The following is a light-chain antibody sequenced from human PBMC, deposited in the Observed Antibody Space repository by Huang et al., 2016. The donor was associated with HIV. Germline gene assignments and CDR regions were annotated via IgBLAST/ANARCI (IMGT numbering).Light chain of an antibody. V-gene: IGKV3-11*01. CDR2: DAS. J-gene: IGKJ4*01. Sequence: EIVLTQSPATLSLSPGERANLSCRASQGLANYLAWYQQKPGQAPRLLIYDASNRATGIPARFSGSGSGTDFTLTISSLEPEDFAVYYCQQRGNWQLTFGGGTKVEIK. CDR1: QGLANY. CDR3: QQRGNWQLT.